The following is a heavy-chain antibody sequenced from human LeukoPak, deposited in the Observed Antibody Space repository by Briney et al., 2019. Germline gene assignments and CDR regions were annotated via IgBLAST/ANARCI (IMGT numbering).Heavy chain of an antibody. J-gene: IGHJ5*02. V-gene: IGHV3-53*01. CDR1: GLTVSSNY. D-gene: IGHD3-10*01. Sequence: GGSLGLSCAASGLTVSSNYMIWVRQAPGKGLEWVSVIYSGGSTYYADSVKGRFTISRDNSKNTLYLQMNSLRVEDTAVYYCARSITMVRGVNNWFDPWGQGTLVTVSS. CDR2: IYSGGST. CDR3: ARSITMVRGVNNWFDP.